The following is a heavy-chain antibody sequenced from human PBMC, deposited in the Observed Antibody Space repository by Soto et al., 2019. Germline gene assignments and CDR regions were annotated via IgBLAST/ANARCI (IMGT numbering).Heavy chain of an antibody. D-gene: IGHD2-15*01. CDR3: ARARNFVGVVAANYGRDV. V-gene: IGHV1-69*13. CDR1: GGTFSSYA. CDR2: IIPIFGTA. Sequence: SVKVSCKASGGTFSSYAISWVRQAPGQGLEWMGGIIPIFGTANYAQKFQGRVTITADESTSTAYMELSSLRSEDTAVYYCARARNFVGVVAANYGRDVGGQGPTVTVPS. J-gene: IGHJ6*02.